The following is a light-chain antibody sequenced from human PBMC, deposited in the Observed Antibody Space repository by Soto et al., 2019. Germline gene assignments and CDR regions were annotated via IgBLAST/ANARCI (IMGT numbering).Light chain of an antibody. Sequence: EIVLTQSPATLPLSPGERATLSCRASQSVSSYLAWYQQKPGQAPRLLIYDASNRATGIPARFSGSGSGTDCTITITSLEPEDFAVYSCQQRSNWPPSLTFGGGTKVEIK. CDR2: DAS. CDR3: QQRSNWPPSLT. V-gene: IGKV3-11*01. J-gene: IGKJ4*01. CDR1: QSVSSY.